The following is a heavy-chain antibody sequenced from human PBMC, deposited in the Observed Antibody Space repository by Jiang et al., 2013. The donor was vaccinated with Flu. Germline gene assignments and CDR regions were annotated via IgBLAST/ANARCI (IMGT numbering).Heavy chain of an antibody. CDR2: INAGIGRT. D-gene: IGHD4-17*01. J-gene: IGHJ4*02. CDR3: ARGGDYGPDY. V-gene: IGHV1-3*01. Sequence: SGAEVKKPGASVKVSCKASGYNFITYAMHWVRQAPGQRPEWMGWINAGIGRTKYSQEFQGRITITRDTSASTGFMELSRLRSEDTAVYYCARGGDYGPDYWGQGTLVTVSS. CDR1: GYNFITYA.